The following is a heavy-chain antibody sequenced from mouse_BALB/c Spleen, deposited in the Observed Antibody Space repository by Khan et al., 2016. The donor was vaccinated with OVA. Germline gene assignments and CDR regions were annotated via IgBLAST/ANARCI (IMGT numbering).Heavy chain of an antibody. D-gene: IGHD2-2*01. CDR3: ARWCYGYSSLDAMDY. Sequence: QVQLQQSGPGLVAPSQSLSITCTVSGFSLTSYSVHWVRQPPGKGLEWLGVIWSGGSTNYNSVLKYKLSISKENYKSPVFLKMNSLQTDDTAIYYCARWCYGYSSLDAMDYWGQGTSVTVSS. J-gene: IGHJ4*01. CDR1: GFSLTSYS. V-gene: IGHV2-6*02. CDR2: IWSGGST.